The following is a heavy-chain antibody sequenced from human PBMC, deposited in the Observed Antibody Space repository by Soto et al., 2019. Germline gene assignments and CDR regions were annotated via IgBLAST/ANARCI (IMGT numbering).Heavy chain of an antibody. CDR1: GGSISSSSYY. CDR3: AGQVYDFWSGYVDY. V-gene: IGHV4-39*01. D-gene: IGHD3-3*01. J-gene: IGHJ4*02. Sequence: SETLSLTCTVSGGSISSSSYYWGWIRQPPGKGLEWIGSIYYSGSTYYNPSLKSRVTISVDTSKNQFSLKLSSVTAADTAVYYCAGQVYDFWSGYVDYWGQGTLVTVSS. CDR2: IYYSGST.